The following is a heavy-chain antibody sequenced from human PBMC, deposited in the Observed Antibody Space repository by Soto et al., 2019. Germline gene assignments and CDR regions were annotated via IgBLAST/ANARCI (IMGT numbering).Heavy chain of an antibody. CDR1: RFSFSSYE. CDR3: ARGGGYCTPTSCAIDS. V-gene: IGHV3-23*01. D-gene: IGHD2-8*01. CDR2: VSLTGDRT. Sequence: GGSLRLSCVASRFSFSSYEMSWARQAAGKGLEWVSRVSLTGDRTNYAGSVKGRFTVSRDNFKNTLYLEMDSLRPEDTAIYYCARGGGYCTPTSCAIDSWGRGTPVTVSS. J-gene: IGHJ4*02.